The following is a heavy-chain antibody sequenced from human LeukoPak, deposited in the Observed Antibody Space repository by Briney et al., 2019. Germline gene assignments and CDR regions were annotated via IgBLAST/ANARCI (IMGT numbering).Heavy chain of an antibody. J-gene: IGHJ5*02. Sequence: SETLSLTCTVSGGSISSSSYYWGWIRQPPGKGLEWIGSIYYSGSTYYNPSPKSRVTISVDTSKNQFSLKLSSVTAADTAVYYCARGGSYYDFWSGYTVEPYWFDPWAREPWSPSPQ. CDR3: ARGGSYYDFWSGYTVEPYWFDP. D-gene: IGHD3-3*01. CDR1: GGSISSSSYY. CDR2: IYYSGST. V-gene: IGHV4-39*07.